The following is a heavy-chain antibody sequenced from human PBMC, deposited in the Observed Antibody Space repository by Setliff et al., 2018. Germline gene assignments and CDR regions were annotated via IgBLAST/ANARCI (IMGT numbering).Heavy chain of an antibody. CDR3: ARDPGPHAAHFRALGYGMDV. D-gene: IGHD6-13*01. V-gene: IGHV3-7*01. CDR2: INQDGSGK. CDR1: GFTFSSFW. J-gene: IGHJ6*02. Sequence: GSLRLSCAASGFTFSSFWMAWVRQSPGRGLEWVANINQDGSGKFYVDSVKGRFTISRDNSKSTLFLQMNSLRAEDTAVYYCARDPGPHAAHFRALGYGMDVWGQGTTVTVSS.